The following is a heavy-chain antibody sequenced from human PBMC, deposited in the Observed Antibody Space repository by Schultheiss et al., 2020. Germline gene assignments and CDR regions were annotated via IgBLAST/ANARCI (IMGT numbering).Heavy chain of an antibody. V-gene: IGHV3-33*01. Sequence: GGSLRLSCAASGFTFSSYGMHWVRQAPGKGLEWVAVIWYDGSNKYYADSVKGRFTISRDNSKNTLYLQMNSLRAEDTAVYYCARGGGTGIDGMDVWGKGTTVTGSS. D-gene: IGHD1-1*01. CDR3: ARGGGTGIDGMDV. CDR1: GFTFSSYG. CDR2: IWYDGSNK. J-gene: IGHJ6*04.